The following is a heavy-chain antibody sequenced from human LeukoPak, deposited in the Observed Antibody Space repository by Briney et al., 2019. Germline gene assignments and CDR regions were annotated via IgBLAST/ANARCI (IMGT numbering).Heavy chain of an antibody. D-gene: IGHD4-17*01. V-gene: IGHV3-48*04. CDR3: AREGDDHGDYNWFDP. CDR2: ISSSSSTI. Sequence: GGSLRLSCAASGFTFSYYSLNWVRQAPGKGLEWVSYISSSSSTIYYADSVKGRFTISRDNAENSLYLQMNSLRAEDTAVYYCAREGDDHGDYNWFDPWGQGTLVTVSS. CDR1: GFTFSYYS. J-gene: IGHJ5*02.